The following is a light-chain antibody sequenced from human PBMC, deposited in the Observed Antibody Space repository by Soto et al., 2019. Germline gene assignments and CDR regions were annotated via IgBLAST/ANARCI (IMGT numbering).Light chain of an antibody. CDR2: TND. CDR3: QSYDSRLSDYV. Sequence: QSVLTQPPSVSGAPXQXVTIFCTGSSPNIGAGYAVHWYQRLPGTAPKILIYTNDNRASGVPDRFSGSKSGTSASLTITGLQAEDEADYDCQSYDSRLSDYVFGPGTKLTVL. V-gene: IGLV1-40*01. J-gene: IGLJ1*01. CDR1: SPNIGAGYA.